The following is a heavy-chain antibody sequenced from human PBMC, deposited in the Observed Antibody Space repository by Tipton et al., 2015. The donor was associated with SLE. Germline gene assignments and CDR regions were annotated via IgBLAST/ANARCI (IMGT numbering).Heavy chain of an antibody. CDR2: VYTSGGT. CDR1: GGSIRGYY. D-gene: IGHD1-1*01. Sequence: TLSLTCTVSGGSIRGYYWSWIRQPAGKGLEWVGRVYTSGGTNYNPSLKSRVTMSVNTSNNQFSLKLSSVTAADTAVYYCARYKNRDFDYWGQGTLVTVSS. V-gene: IGHV4-4*07. J-gene: IGHJ4*02. CDR3: ARYKNRDFDY.